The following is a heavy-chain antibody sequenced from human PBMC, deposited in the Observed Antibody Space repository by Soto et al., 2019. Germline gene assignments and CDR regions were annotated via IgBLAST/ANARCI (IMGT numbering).Heavy chain of an antibody. CDR2: IKVDNGDT. V-gene: IGHV1-18*01. CDR1: GYTLKNYG. J-gene: IGHJ4*02. Sequence: QVHLVQSGGEVRKTGASVKVSCKASGYTLKNYGIGWVRQAPGLGPEWVGWIKVDNGDTKYAEKLQGRVTLTTDTSTSTAYMELRDLRSDDTALYYCARSRYYFDYWGQGTLVTVSS. CDR3: ARSRYYFDY.